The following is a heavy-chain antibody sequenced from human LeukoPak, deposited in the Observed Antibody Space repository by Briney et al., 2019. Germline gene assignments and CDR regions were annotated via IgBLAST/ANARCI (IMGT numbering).Heavy chain of an antibody. Sequence: GGSLSLSCAASGFILDAYGMSWARQAPGEGLEWVSGISWNGGRTGYADSRKGRFTLSRDNAKNSLDLQMNSLRVEDTALYYCARYTRGLGYMDVWGKGTTVNVSS. D-gene: IGHD3-10*01. CDR2: ISWNGGRT. V-gene: IGHV3-20*04. CDR1: GFILDAYG. J-gene: IGHJ6*03. CDR3: ARYTRGLGYMDV.